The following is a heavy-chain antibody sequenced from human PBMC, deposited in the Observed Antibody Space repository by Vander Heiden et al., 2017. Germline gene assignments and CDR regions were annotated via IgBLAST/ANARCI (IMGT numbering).Heavy chain of an antibody. CDR1: GFPFTRYW. D-gene: IGHD6-6*01. Sequence: EVQLVESGGGWVQPGASLRLSCVASGFPFTRYWMIWVRQAPGTGLEWVANIKQDGSEKDYEDSVKGRLTISRDNAKNSLYLQVNSLRAEDTAVYYCARIGYSSSTFDYWGQGILVTVSS. V-gene: IGHV3-7*01. J-gene: IGHJ4*02. CDR3: ARIGYSSSTFDY. CDR2: IKQDGSEK.